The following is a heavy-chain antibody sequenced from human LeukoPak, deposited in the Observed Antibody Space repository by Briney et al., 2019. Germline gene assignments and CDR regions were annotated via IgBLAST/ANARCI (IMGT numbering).Heavy chain of an antibody. CDR2: IYYSGST. CDR3: ASTTSTPSFKGRVPISVATSKNRSSRRRGSGPPADRAVYYWARGVDGDIVPGPRFDP. V-gene: IGHV4-59*11. J-gene: IGHJ5*02. Sequence: SETLSLTCTVSGGSISSHYWSWIRQPPGKGLEWIGYIYYSGSTNYNPSLKSRVTISVDTSKNQFSLKLSSVTAADTAVYSCASTTSTPSFKGRVPISVATSKNRSSRRRGSGPPADRAVYYWARGVDGDIVPGPRFDPWGRGTLVT. CDR1: GGSISSHY. D-gene: IGHD3-10*01.